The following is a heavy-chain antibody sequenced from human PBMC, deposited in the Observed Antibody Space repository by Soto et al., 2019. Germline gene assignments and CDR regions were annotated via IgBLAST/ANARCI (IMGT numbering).Heavy chain of an antibody. J-gene: IGHJ4*02. CDR2: IYYIGNT. CDR3: GAQDYSAKGYHFET. CDR1: SGSISSGSSY. Sequence: QLQLQESGPGLVKPSETLPLTCTVSSGSISSGSSYWGWIRQPPGKGLEWIGSIYYIGNTYYNPSLKSRVTMSIDSSKTQFSLKLNSVTTADTAVYYCGAQDYSAKGYHFETWGQGILVTVSS. V-gene: IGHV4-39*01. D-gene: IGHD3-16*01.